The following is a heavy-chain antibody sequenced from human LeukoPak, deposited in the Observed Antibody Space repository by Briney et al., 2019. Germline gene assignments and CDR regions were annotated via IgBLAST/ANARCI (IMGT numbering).Heavy chain of an antibody. Sequence: PSGTLSLACAVSGGSISSSNWWSWVRQPPGKGLEWIGEIYHSGSTNYNPSLKSRVTISVDKSKNQFSLKLSSVTAADTAVYYCARDNENSRYCSGGSCPLYWGQGTLVTVSS. V-gene: IGHV4-4*02. J-gene: IGHJ4*02. CDR2: IYHSGST. CDR3: ARDNENSRYCSGGSCPLY. CDR1: GGSISSSNW. D-gene: IGHD2-15*01.